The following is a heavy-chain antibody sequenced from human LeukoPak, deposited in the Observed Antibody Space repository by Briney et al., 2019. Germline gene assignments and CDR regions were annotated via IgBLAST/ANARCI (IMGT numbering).Heavy chain of an antibody. D-gene: IGHD2-2*01. V-gene: IGHV1-69*04. J-gene: IGHJ1*01. CDR2: FIPVHDTA. Sequence: ASVKVSCKASGGTFTKYVISWVREAPGQGLEWMGRFIPVHDTANYAHKFQGRVILTADKSTSTAYMELTSLRSEDTAVYCAMLGVIPDWGQGTLITVS. CDR1: GGTFTKYV. CDR3: MLGVIPD.